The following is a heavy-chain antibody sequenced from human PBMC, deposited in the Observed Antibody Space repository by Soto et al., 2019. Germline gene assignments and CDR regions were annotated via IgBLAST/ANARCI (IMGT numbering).Heavy chain of an antibody. CDR1: GFTFSSYG. Sequence: PGGSLRLSCAASGFTFSSYGMHWVRQAPGKGLEWVAVIWYDGSNKYYADSVKGRFTISRDNSKNTLYLQMNSLRAEDTAVYYCARDIEDSSWYYYYGMDVWGQGTTVTVSS. D-gene: IGHD2-2*01. J-gene: IGHJ6*02. V-gene: IGHV3-33*01. CDR3: ARDIEDSSWYYYYGMDV. CDR2: IWYDGSNK.